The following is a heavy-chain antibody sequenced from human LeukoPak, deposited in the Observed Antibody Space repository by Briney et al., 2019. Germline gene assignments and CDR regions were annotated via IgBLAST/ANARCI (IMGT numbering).Heavy chain of an antibody. Sequence: SQTLSLTCTVSGDSISRSNDFWSWIRQPAGKGLEWIGRIHSSGRTNYNPSLKTLVSISVDTSKNQFSLKLSSVTAADTAMYYCAREVFGDYVDYWGQGMLLSVSS. J-gene: IGHJ4*02. CDR3: AREVFGDYVDY. CDR2: IHSSGRT. D-gene: IGHD2-15*01. CDR1: GDSISRSNDF. V-gene: IGHV4-61*02.